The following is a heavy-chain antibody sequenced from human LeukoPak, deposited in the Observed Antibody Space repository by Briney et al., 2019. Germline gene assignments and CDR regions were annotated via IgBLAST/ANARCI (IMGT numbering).Heavy chain of an antibody. D-gene: IGHD7-27*01. J-gene: IGHJ3*02. CDR2: INPNSGGA. V-gene: IGHV1-2*02. CDR1: GYSFIGYY. Sequence: ASVKVSCKASGYSFIGYYIHWVRQAPGQGLEWMGWINPNSGGANYEQKFQGRVNMTRDTSISTVYMELSRLRSDDTAMYYCAKSTNWGSISDGFDIWGQGTMVTVAS. CDR3: AKSTNWGSISDGFDI.